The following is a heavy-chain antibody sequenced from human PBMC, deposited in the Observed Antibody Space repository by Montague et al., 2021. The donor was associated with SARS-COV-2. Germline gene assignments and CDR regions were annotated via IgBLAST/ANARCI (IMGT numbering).Heavy chain of an antibody. CDR2: ISGSGSKT. J-gene: IGHJ3*02. CDR1: GFIFSDCY. CDR3: ARDQGGYGTFDI. Sequence: SLRLSCAASGFIFSDCYMTWIRQAPGKGLEWVSHISGSGSKTYYADSVKGRFTISRDTANNSVYLQMNFLGAEDTAVYYCARDQGGYGTFDIWGQGTMVTVSS. V-gene: IGHV3-11*01. D-gene: IGHD5-12*01.